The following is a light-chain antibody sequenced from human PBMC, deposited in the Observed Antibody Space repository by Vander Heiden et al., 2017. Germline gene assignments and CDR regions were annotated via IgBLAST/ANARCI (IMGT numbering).Light chain of an antibody. CDR1: QSISNW. CDR3: QQYNDYST. CDR2: KAS. J-gene: IGKJ1*01. Sequence: DIQLTHSPSTLSASVGDRVTITCRASQSISNWLAWYQQKPGEAPKFLIYKASTLQSGVPSRFSGGGSGTEFTLTISSLQPEDSATYYCQQYNDYSTFGQGTKVEIK. V-gene: IGKV1-5*03.